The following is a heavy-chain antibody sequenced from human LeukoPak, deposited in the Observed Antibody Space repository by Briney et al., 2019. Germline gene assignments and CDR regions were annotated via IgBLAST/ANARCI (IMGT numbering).Heavy chain of an antibody. CDR2: IYGSGST. CDR3: ARGWGSTSSNYFDP. D-gene: IGHD2-2*01. J-gene: IGHJ5*02. CDR1: GGSITSGNFY. Sequence: SETLSLTCTVSGGSITSGNFYWSWIRQPAGKGLEWIGRIYGSGSTNYSPSLRSRVTISIDTSKNQFSLNLNSVTAADTALYYCARGWGSTSSNYFDPWGQGTMVTVSS. V-gene: IGHV4-61*02.